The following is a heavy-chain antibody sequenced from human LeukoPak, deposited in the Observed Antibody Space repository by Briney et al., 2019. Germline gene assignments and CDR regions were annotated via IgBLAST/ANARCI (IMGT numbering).Heavy chain of an antibody. Sequence: HGESLNISCKVSGYSFTGYWIGWVRQLPGKSLEWMALISPGDSDTRYNPSFQGQSTIPADTPITTAFFQWASLKAWDPPILFFARRDPVARGFDIWGQGTMVTVSS. CDR1: GYSFTGYW. J-gene: IGHJ3*02. CDR2: ISPGDSDT. CDR3: ARRDPVARGFDI. V-gene: IGHV5-51*01.